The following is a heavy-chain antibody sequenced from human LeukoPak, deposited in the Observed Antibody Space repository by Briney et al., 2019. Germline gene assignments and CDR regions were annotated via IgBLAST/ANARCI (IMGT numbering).Heavy chain of an antibody. D-gene: IGHD3-3*01. CDR2: IYTSGST. CDR1: GGSISSYY. Sequence: SETLSLTCTVSGGSISSYYWSWIRQPAGKGLEWIGRIYTSGSTNYNPSLKSRVTMSVDTSKNQFSLKLSSVTAADTAVYYCAKNGQSGFSFDPWGQGTLVTVSS. CDR3: AKNGQSGFSFDP. V-gene: IGHV4-4*07. J-gene: IGHJ5*02.